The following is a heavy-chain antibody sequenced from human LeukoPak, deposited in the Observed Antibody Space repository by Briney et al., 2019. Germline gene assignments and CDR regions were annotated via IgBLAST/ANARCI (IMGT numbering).Heavy chain of an antibody. CDR2: INPNSGGT. CDR3: ARDIGSGSYSSDS. J-gene: IGHJ5*01. CDR1: GYTFTGYY. D-gene: IGHD3-10*01. V-gene: IGHV1-2*02. Sequence: ASVKVSCKASGYTFTGYYMHWVRQAPAQGLEWMGWINPNSGGTNYAQKFQGRVTMTRDTSISTAYMELSRLRSDDTAVYYCARDIGSGSYSSDSWGQGTLVTVSS.